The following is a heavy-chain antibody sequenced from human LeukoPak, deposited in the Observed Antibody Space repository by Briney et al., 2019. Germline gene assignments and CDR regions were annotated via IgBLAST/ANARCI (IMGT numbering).Heavy chain of an antibody. CDR3: ARGRAPDFWSGYYPPGYYMDV. V-gene: IGHV4-34*01. CDR2: INHSGST. Sequence: PSETLSLTCAAYGGSFRGFYWSWIRQPPGMGLEWIGEINHSGSTNYNPSLKSRVTISVDTSKSQFSLKLSSVTAADTAVYYCARGRAPDFWSGYYPPGYYMDVWGKGTTVTVSS. J-gene: IGHJ6*03. CDR1: GGSFRGFY. D-gene: IGHD3-3*01.